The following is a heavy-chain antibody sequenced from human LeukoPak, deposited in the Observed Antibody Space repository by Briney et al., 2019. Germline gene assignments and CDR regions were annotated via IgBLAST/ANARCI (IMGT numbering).Heavy chain of an antibody. Sequence: GGSLRLSCAASGITFSGYWMSWVRQAPGKGLEWVANIKQDGTEKYYVDSVRGRFTISRDNVKSSLYLQMNSLRAEDTAVYYCARALRVYYDSSGYYFDYWGQGTLVTVSS. CDR3: ARALRVYYDSSGYYFDY. V-gene: IGHV3-7*03. J-gene: IGHJ4*02. D-gene: IGHD3-22*01. CDR1: GITFSGYW. CDR2: IKQDGTEK.